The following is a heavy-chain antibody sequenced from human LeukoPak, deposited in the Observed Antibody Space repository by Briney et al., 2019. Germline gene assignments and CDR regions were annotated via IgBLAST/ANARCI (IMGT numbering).Heavy chain of an antibody. CDR3: ARGVAYGDYDY. J-gene: IGHJ4*02. V-gene: IGHV4-30-4*08. D-gene: IGHD4-17*01. Sequence: SQTLSLTCTVFGGSISSGDYYWSWIRQPPGKGLEWIGYIYYSGSTYYNPSLKSRVTISVDTSKNQFSLKLSSVTAADTAVYYCARGVAYGDYDYWGQGTLVTVSS. CDR1: GGSISSGDYY. CDR2: IYYSGST.